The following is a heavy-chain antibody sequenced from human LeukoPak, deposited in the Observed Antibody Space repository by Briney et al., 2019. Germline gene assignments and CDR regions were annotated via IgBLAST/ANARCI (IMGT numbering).Heavy chain of an antibody. CDR1: GGSISSYY. J-gene: IGHJ3*01. D-gene: IGHD4/OR15-4a*01. Sequence: SETLSLTCTVSGGSISSYYWSWIRQPPGKGLKWIAYIYYSGSTNCNPSLKSRVTMSVDTSKNQFSLKLSSVTAADTAVYYCARVGAGAFDVWGQGTMVTVSS. CDR3: ARVGAGAFDV. V-gene: IGHV4-59*01. CDR2: IYYSGST.